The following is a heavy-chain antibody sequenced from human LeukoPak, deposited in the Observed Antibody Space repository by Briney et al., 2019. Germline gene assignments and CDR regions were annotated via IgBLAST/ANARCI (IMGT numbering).Heavy chain of an antibody. J-gene: IGHJ4*02. Sequence: PGGSLRLSCAASGFTFSSYAMHWVRQAPGKGLEWVSSISSGSTYIYYADSVKGRFTISRDNAKNSLYLQMNSLRAEDTAVYYCAREYIAARTLDYWGQGTLVTVSS. CDR2: ISSGSTYI. V-gene: IGHV3-21*01. CDR1: GFTFSSYA. CDR3: AREYIAARTLDY. D-gene: IGHD6-6*01.